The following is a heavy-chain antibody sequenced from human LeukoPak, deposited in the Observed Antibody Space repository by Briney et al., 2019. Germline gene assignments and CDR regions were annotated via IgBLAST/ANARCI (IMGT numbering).Heavy chain of an antibody. CDR1: GFTFTNYP. CDR2: LWSDGIKT. Sequence: GGSLRLSCAASGFTFTNYPMHWVRQAPGKGLEWVAVLWSDGIKTDYADSVKGRFTISRDNSKNTLYLQMNSLRAEDTAVYYCAKDWHDTSGYYYRTALFDYWGQGTLVTVSS. CDR3: AKDWHDTSGYYYRTALFDY. J-gene: IGHJ4*02. V-gene: IGHV3-33*06. D-gene: IGHD3-22*01.